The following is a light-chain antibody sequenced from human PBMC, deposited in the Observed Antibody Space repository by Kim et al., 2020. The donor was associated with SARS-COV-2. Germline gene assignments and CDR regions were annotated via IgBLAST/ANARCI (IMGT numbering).Light chain of an antibody. CDR2: GAS. J-gene: IGKJ2*01. CDR3: HQYNNWPYT. Sequence: EIVMTQSPAPLSVSPGERATLSCRASQSVSNNVAWYHQKPGQAPRLLISGASARATGIPVRFSGSGSGTEFTLTISSLQSEDFAVYYCHQYNNWPYTFGQGTKLEI. V-gene: IGKV3-15*01. CDR1: QSVSNN.